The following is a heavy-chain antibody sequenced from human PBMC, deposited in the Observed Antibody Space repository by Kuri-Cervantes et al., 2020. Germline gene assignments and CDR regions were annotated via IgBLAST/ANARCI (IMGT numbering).Heavy chain of an antibody. J-gene: IGHJ4*02. Sequence: GSLRLSCTVSGGSISSYYWSWIRQPPGKGLEWIGYIYYSGSTNYNPSLKSRVTISVDTSKNQFSLKLSSVTAADTAVYYCARTSHYSSDYWGQGTLVTVSS. V-gene: IGHV4-59*01. CDR2: IYYSGST. CDR3: ARTSHYSSDY. CDR1: GGSISSYY.